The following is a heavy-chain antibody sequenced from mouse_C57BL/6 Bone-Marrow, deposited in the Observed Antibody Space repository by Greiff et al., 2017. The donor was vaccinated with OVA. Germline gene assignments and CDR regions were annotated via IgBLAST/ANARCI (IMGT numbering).Heavy chain of an antibody. CDR3: ARGGSTVVATTYYFDY. Sequence: QVQLQQSGAELARPGASVKLSCKASGYTFTSYGISWVKQRTGQGLEWIGEIYPRSGNTYYNEKFKGKATLTADKSSSTAYMELRSLTSEDSAVYFCARGGSTVVATTYYFDYWGQGTTLTVSS. V-gene: IGHV1-81*01. J-gene: IGHJ2*01. D-gene: IGHD1-1*01. CDR2: IYPRSGNT. CDR1: GYTFTSYG.